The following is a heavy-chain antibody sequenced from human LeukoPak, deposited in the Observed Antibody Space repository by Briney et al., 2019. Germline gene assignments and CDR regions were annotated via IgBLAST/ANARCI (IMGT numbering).Heavy chain of an antibody. CDR2: IYYTGST. CDR1: GGSISSYY. V-gene: IGHV4-59*12. Sequence: SETLSLTCTISGGSISSYYWSWIRQPPGKGLEWIGYIYYTGSTNHNPSLKSRVTISVDTSKNQFSLKLSSVTAADTAVYYCARARDHDYSNYWVSYYYYYYMDVWGKGTTVTVSS. J-gene: IGHJ6*03. CDR3: ARARDHDYSNYWVSYYYYYYMDV. D-gene: IGHD4-11*01.